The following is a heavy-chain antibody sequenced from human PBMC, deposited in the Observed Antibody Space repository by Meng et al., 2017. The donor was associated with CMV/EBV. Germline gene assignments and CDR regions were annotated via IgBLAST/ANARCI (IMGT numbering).Heavy chain of an antibody. CDR2: IKQDGSEK. J-gene: IGHJ4*02. Sequence: GESLKISCAASGFTFSSYWMSWVRQAPGKGLEWVANIKQDGSEKYYVDSVKGRFTISRDNAKNSLYLQMNSLRAEDTAVYYCARGGGMIVVVYYFDYWGQGTLVTVSS. D-gene: IGHD3-22*01. CDR1: GFTFSSYW. CDR3: ARGGGMIVVVYYFDY. V-gene: IGHV3-7*01.